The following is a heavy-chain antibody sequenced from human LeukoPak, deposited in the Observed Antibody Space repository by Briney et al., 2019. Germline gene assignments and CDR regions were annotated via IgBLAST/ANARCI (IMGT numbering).Heavy chain of an antibody. CDR1: GYSFTSYG. CDR3: VRDRIAVADQPDY. CDR2: ISAYNGNT. V-gene: IGHV1-18*01. J-gene: IGHJ4*02. Sequence: ASVKVSCKASGYSFTSYGIDGVRQAPGQGLEWMGWISAYNGNTKYAQKLQGRVTMTTDTSTSTAYMELRSLRSDDTAVYYCVRDRIAVADQPDYWGQGTLVTVSS. D-gene: IGHD6-19*01.